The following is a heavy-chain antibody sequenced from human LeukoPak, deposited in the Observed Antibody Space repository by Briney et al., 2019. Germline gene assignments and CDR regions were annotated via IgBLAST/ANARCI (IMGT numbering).Heavy chain of an antibody. CDR2: TYYRSKRNT. Sequence: SQTLSLTCAISGDTVSSNTAAWNWIRQSPSRGLEWLGRTYYRSKRNTDYAASVQNRITINPDTSTNQFSLQLKSATPEDTAVYYCSRQRSTSTYYFGLDVWGQGTTVTVSS. V-gene: IGHV6-1*01. CDR3: SRQRSTSTYYFGLDV. J-gene: IGHJ6*02. CDR1: GDTVSSNTAA. D-gene: IGHD6-6*01.